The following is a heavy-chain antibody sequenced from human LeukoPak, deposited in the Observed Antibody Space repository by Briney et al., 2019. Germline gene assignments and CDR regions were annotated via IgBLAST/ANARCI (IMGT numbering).Heavy chain of an antibody. CDR1: GYTFTSYY. CDR3: ARDDNDVDTAMAPSAPARY. CDR2: INPSGGST. D-gene: IGHD5-18*01. J-gene: IGHJ4*02. V-gene: IGHV1-46*01. Sequence: ASVKVSCKASGYTFTSYYMHWVRQAPGQGLEWMGIINPSGGSTSYAQKFQGRVTMTRDTSTSTVYMELSSLRSEDTAVYYCARDDNDVDTAMAPSAPARYWGQGTLATVSS.